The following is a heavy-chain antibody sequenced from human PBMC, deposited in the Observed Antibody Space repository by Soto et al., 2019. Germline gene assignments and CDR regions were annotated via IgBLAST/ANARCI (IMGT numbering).Heavy chain of an antibody. Sequence: ASVKVSCKASGYTFTAYHIQWVRQAPGQGLEWLGWINPNSGVTKYAQRFQGRVTMTRDLSLNTAYMELSSLRSDDTAVYYCARGPPGYGNSWYLFDPWGQGTQVTVSS. CDR1: GYTFTAYH. D-gene: IGHD6-13*01. CDR3: ARGPPGYGNSWYLFDP. CDR2: INPNSGVT. J-gene: IGHJ5*01. V-gene: IGHV1-2*02.